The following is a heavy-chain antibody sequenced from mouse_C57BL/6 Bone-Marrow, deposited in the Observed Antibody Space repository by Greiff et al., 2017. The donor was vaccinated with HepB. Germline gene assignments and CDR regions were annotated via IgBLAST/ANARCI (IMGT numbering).Heavy chain of an antibody. D-gene: IGHD1-1*01. CDR3: ARRPYYGSSHWYFDV. CDR1: GYTFTSYW. V-gene: IGHV1-50*01. Sequence: QVQLQQPGAELVKPGASVKLSCKASGYTFTSYWMQWVKQRPGQGLEWIGEIDPSDSYTNYNQKFKGKATLHVDTSSSTAYMQLSSLTSEDSAVYYCARRPYYGSSHWYFDVWGTGTTVTVTS. CDR2: IDPSDSYT. J-gene: IGHJ1*03.